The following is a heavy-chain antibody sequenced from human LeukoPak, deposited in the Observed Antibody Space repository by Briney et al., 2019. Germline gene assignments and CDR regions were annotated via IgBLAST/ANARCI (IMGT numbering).Heavy chain of an antibody. CDR2: ISGSDDT. Sequence: PGGSLRLSCAASGFTFNTYAMSWVRQAPGQGLEWVSGISGSDDTYFANSVKGRFTISRDNSKNTLYLQLNSLRAEDTAVYYCAKQRRDGYNTNYYFDDWGQGTLVTVSS. CDR1: GFTFNTYA. CDR3: AKQRRDGYNTNYYFDD. D-gene: IGHD5-24*01. J-gene: IGHJ4*02. V-gene: IGHV3-23*01.